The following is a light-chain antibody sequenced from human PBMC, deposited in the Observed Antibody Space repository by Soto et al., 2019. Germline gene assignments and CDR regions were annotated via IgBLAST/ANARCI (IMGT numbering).Light chain of an antibody. J-gene: IGLJ1*01. CDR1: SSDVGGYNY. CDR2: EVT. CDR3: SSYTSRSTLV. V-gene: IGLV2-14*01. Sequence: QSALTQPASVSGSPGQSITISCTGTSSDVGGYNYVPWYQQHPGKAPKLMIYEVTNRPSGVSNRFSGSKSGNTASLTISGLQAEDEADYYCSSYTSRSTLVFGTGTKV.